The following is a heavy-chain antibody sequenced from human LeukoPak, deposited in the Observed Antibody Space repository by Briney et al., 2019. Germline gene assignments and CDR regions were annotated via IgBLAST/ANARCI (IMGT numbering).Heavy chain of an antibody. Sequence: ASVKVSCKASGYTFTGYFMHWVRQAPGQGLEWMGWINPNSGGTNYAQKFQGRVTMTRDTSISTAYMELSRLRSDDTAVYYCARVGDMVRGAMGYYYGMDVWGQGTTVTVSS. D-gene: IGHD3-10*01. CDR2: INPNSGGT. V-gene: IGHV1-2*02. CDR1: GYTFTGYF. J-gene: IGHJ6*02. CDR3: ARVGDMVRGAMGYYYGMDV.